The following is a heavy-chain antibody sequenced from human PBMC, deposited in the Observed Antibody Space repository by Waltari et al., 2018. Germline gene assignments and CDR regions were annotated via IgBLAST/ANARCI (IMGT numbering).Heavy chain of an antibody. Sequence: QLQLQESGPGLVKPSETLSLTCTVSGDSISSSSYYWGWIRQPPGKGLEWIGSIYYSGSTYYNPSLKSRVTIAVDTSKNQFSLKLSSVTAADTAVYYCARSITSRGYSYGYYYYGMDVWGQGTTVTVSS. CDR1: GDSISSSSYY. D-gene: IGHD5-18*01. CDR2: IYYSGST. CDR3: ARSITSRGYSYGYYYYGMDV. J-gene: IGHJ6*02. V-gene: IGHV4-39*01.